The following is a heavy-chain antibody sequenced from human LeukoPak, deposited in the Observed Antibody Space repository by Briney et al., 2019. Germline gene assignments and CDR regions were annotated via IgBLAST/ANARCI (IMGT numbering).Heavy chain of an antibody. CDR1: GSSISPYH. J-gene: IGHJ6*02. CDR2: IYYTGRA. CDR3: ARHSRYYYYGEDV. Sequence: PSETLSLTCTVSGSSISPYHWSWIRQPPGKGLEWIAQIYYTGRADYNPSLKSRVTISVDTSNNHVSLKVSSVTAADTAVYYCARHSRYYYYGEDVWGQGTTVTVSS. V-gene: IGHV4-59*08.